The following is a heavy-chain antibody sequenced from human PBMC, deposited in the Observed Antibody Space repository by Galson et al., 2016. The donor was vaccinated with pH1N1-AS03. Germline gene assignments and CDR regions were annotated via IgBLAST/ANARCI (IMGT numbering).Heavy chain of an antibody. J-gene: IGHJ4*02. D-gene: IGHD5-12*01. Sequence: PALVKPTQTLTLTCTFSGFSLKNSGVGVDWIRQPPGKALEWLGHIYWHDDPRYNPSLKNRLTITKDVSKNQVVLTLTEINSTDTATYYCAHSVGYTYLYYFDSWGPGTLVTISS. V-gene: IGHV2-5*01. CDR1: GFSLKNSGVG. CDR2: IYWHDDP. CDR3: AHSVGYTYLYYFDS.